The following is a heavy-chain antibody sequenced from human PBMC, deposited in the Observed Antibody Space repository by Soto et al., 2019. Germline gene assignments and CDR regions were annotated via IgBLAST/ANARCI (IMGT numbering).Heavy chain of an antibody. D-gene: IGHD3-3*01. CDR2: IHPGDSDT. V-gene: IGHV5-51*01. CDR3: ARTPGPEVXASLEHYYFSGMDV. Sequence: PGESLKISCEASGYSFTSYWIGWVRQMPGKGLEWMGIIHPGDSDTKYSPSFQGQVTISVDKSITTAYLQWSSLKASDTAMYYCARTPGPEVXASLEHYYFSGMDVWGQGTXVTVSS. J-gene: IGHJ6*02. CDR1: GYSFTSYW.